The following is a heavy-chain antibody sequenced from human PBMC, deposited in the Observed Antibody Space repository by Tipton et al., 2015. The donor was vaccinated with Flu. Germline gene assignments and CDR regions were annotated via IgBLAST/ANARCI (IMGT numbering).Heavy chain of an antibody. CDR1: GFTFGDYA. Sequence: VQLVQSGGGLVQPGRSLRLSCTASGFTFGDYAMSWVRQAPGKGLEWVGFIRSKAYGGTTEYAASVKGRFTISRDDSKSIAYLQMNSLKTEDTAVYYCTRHCSGGSCFDYWGQGTLVTVSS. V-gene: IGHV3-49*04. CDR3: TRHCSGGSCFDY. D-gene: IGHD2-15*01. CDR2: IRSKAYGGTT. J-gene: IGHJ4*02.